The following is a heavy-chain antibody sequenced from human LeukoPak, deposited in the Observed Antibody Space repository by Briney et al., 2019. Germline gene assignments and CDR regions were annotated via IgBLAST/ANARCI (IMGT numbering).Heavy chain of an antibody. CDR2: TYYRSKWYN. CDR1: GDSVSSNSAA. Sequence: SQTLSLTCAISGDSVSSNSAAWNWIRQSPSRGLEWLGRTYYRSKWYNDYAVSVKSRITINPDTSKNQFSLQLYSVTPEDTAVYYCARLAYYGSGSSPDFFDYWGQGTLVTVSS. CDR3: ARLAYYGSGSSPDFFDY. J-gene: IGHJ4*02. D-gene: IGHD3-10*01. V-gene: IGHV6-1*01.